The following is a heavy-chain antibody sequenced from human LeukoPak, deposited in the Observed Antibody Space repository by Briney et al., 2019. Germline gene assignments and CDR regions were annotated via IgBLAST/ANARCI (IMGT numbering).Heavy chain of an antibody. D-gene: IGHD1-26*01. Sequence: ASVKVSCKTSGYTFNNYGISWVRQAPGHGLEWMGWISTYNGNTNYAQKFQGRVTMTTDSFTSTAYMELRSLRSDDTAVYYCAKGAMYPSPNFDYWGQGTLVTVSS. J-gene: IGHJ4*02. CDR1: GYTFNNYG. CDR3: AKGAMYPSPNFDY. V-gene: IGHV1-18*01. CDR2: ISTYNGNT.